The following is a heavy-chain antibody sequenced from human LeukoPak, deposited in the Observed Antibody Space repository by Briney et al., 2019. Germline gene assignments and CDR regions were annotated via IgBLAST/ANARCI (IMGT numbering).Heavy chain of an antibody. D-gene: IGHD2-2*01. CDR2: ISGSGGST. J-gene: IGHJ4*02. CDR3: AKDPDIVVVPAAHYFDY. Sequence: GGTLRLSCAASGFTFSSYGMSWVRQATGKGLEWVSAISGSGGSTYYADSVKGRFTISRDNSKNTLYLQMNSLRAEDTAVYYCAKDPDIVVVPAAHYFDYWGQGTLVTVSS. V-gene: IGHV3-23*01. CDR1: GFTFSSYG.